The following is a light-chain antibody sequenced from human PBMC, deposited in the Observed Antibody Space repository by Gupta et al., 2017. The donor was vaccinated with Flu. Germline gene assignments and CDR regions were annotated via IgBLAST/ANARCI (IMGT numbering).Light chain of an antibody. CDR1: QGISSY. V-gene: IGKV1-9*01. CDR3: QQVHTYPLT. Sequence: PSFRSAAVVDRVTITGRASQGISSYLAWYQQRPGKAPNLLIYDISTLQSGVPSRFSGSGSGTEFTLTISRLQPEDFATYYCQQVHTYPLTFGWWTKVEIK. CDR2: DIS. J-gene: IGKJ4*01.